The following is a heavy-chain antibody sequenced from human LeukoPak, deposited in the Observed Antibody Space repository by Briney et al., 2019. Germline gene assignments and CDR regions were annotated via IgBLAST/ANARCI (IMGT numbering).Heavy chain of an antibody. CDR2: ISSSGSTI. J-gene: IGHJ4*02. CDR3: ARVEGNIVTTTESYFDY. D-gene: IGHD5-12*01. CDR1: GFTFSSYE. Sequence: PGGSLRLSCAASGFTFSSYEMNWVRQAPGKGLEWVSYISSSGSTIYYADSVKGRFTISRDNAKNSLYLQMNSLRAEDTAVYYCARVEGNIVTTTESYFDYWGQGTLVTVSS. V-gene: IGHV3-48*03.